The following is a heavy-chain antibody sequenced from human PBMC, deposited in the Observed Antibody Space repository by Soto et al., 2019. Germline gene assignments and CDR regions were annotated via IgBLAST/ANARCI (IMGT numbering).Heavy chain of an antibody. D-gene: IGHD6-13*01. J-gene: IGHJ4*02. Sequence: SETLSLTCTVSGGSISSGGYFGSWVRQHPGKGLEWIGNIYYSGRTYYNPSLKSRVTISVDTSKNQFSLNLSSVTAADTAVYYCARFAKEENPKVGSWYYFDYWGQGTRVTVSS. V-gene: IGHV4-31*03. CDR3: ARFAKEENPKVGSWYYFDY. CDR2: IYYSGRT. CDR1: GGSISSGGYF.